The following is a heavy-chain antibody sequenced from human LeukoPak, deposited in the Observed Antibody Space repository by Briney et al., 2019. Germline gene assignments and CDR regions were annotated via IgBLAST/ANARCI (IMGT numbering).Heavy chain of an antibody. CDR3: TRDNRYYY. CDR1: GFTFSSYE. CDR2: ISATGSTM. D-gene: IGHD2-21*01. V-gene: IGHV3-48*03. J-gene: IGHJ4*02. Sequence: GGSLRLSCAASGFTFSSYEMNWVRQAPGKGLEWVSYISATGSTMYYADSVKGRFTISRDNAKNLVYLQMNSLRAEDTAVYYCTRDNRYYYWGQGTVVTVSS.